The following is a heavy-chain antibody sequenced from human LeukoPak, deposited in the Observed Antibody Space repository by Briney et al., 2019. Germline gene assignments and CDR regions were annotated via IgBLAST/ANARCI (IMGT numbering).Heavy chain of an antibody. J-gene: IGHJ3*02. D-gene: IGHD3-10*01. CDR3: ARRISMVRGVISINAFDI. Sequence: SETLSLTCTVSGGSTSSYYWSWIRQPPGKGLEWLGHISNSGSTIYNPSLKSPVTISVDTSKNQFSLKLSSVTAADTAVYYCARRISMVRGVISINAFDIWGQGTMVTVSS. CDR2: ISNSGST. V-gene: IGHV4-59*01. CDR1: GGSTSSYY.